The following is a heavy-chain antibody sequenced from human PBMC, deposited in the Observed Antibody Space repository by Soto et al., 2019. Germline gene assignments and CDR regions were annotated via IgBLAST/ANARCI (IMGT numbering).Heavy chain of an antibody. CDR2: INVGNGNT. J-gene: IGHJ6*02. CDR1: GYTFTNYA. CDR3: ARRGDGMDV. Sequence: QVQLVQSGAEEKKPGASVKVSCKASGYTFTNYAIHWVRQAPGQRLEWMGWINVGNGNTKYSQKFQGRVTFTRDTSASTADMELRSLRSEDTAVYYCARRGDGMDVWGQGTTVTV. V-gene: IGHV1-3*05. D-gene: IGHD3-16*01.